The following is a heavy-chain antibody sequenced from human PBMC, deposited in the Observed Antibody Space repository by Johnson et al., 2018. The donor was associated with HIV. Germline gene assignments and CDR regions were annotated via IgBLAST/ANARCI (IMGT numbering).Heavy chain of an antibody. CDR1: GFTFSSYA. CDR2: ISGSGGST. J-gene: IGHJ3*02. D-gene: IGHD1-26*01. V-gene: IGHV3-23*04. Sequence: VQLVESGGGVVQPGGSLRLSCAASGFTFSSYAMSWVRQAPGKGLAWVSAISGSGGSTYYADSVQGRFTISRDNSKNTLYLQMNSLRAEDTAVYYCAKDSRRWGAFSDAFDIWGQGTMVTVSS. CDR3: AKDSRRWGAFSDAFDI.